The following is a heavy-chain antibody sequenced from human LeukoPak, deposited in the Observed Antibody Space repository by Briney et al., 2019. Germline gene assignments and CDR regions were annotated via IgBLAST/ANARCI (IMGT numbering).Heavy chain of an antibody. D-gene: IGHD2-21*01. CDR2: IYTSGST. J-gene: IGHJ6*02. Sequence: SQTLSLTCTVSGGSISSGSYYWSWIRQPAGKGLDWIGRIYTSGSTNYNPSLKSRVTISVDTSKNQFSLKLSSVTAADTAVYYCARDRWLLRYYYGMDVWGQGTTVTVSS. CDR1: GGSISSGSYY. V-gene: IGHV4-61*02. CDR3: ARDRWLLRYYYGMDV.